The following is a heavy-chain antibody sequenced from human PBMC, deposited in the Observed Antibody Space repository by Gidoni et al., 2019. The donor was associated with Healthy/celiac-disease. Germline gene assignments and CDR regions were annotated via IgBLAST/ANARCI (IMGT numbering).Heavy chain of an antibody. CDR3: ARDFGCSSTSCYTNNWFDP. J-gene: IGHJ5*02. V-gene: IGHV3-33*01. Sequence: RLSCAASGFTFSSYGMHWVRQAPGKGLEWVAVIWYDGSNKYYADSVKGRFTISRDNSKNTLYLQMNSPRAEDTAVYYCARDFGCSSTSCYTNNWFDPWGQGTLVTVSS. CDR2: IWYDGSNK. D-gene: IGHD2-2*02. CDR1: GFTFSSYG.